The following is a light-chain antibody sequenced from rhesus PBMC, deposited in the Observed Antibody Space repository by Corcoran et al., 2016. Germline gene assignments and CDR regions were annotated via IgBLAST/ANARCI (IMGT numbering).Light chain of an antibody. CDR1: QGISNA. Sequence: DIQMTQSPSSLSASVGDKVTITCRASQGISNALAGYQQKPRKAPKLLSYAASTFQSGVPSRFSCSGSGTDFTLTISSLQPEAFAVYYCQQRNSSPYSFGQGTKVEIK. CDR2: AAS. V-gene: IGKV1-33*01. CDR3: QQRNSSPYS. J-gene: IGKJ2*01.